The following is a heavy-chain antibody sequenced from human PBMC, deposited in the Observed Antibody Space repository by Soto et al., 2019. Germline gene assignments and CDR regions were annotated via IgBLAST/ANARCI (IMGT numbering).Heavy chain of an antibody. CDR2: IYYSGST. Sequence: PSETLSLTCTVSGGSISSGGYYWSWIRQHPGKGLEWIGYIYYSGSTYYNPSLKSRVTISVDTSKNQFSLKLSSVTAADTAVYYCATFTYYYDSSGYAEVGNWGQGTLVTV. J-gene: IGHJ4*02. D-gene: IGHD3-22*01. CDR3: ATFTYYYDSSGYAEVGN. V-gene: IGHV4-31*03. CDR1: GGSISSGGYY.